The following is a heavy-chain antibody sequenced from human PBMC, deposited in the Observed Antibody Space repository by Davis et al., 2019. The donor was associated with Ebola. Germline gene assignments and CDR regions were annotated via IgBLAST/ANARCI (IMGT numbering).Heavy chain of an antibody. Sequence: SVKVSCKASGGTFSSYTISWVRQAPGQGPEWMGRIIPILGIANYAQKFQGRVTITADKSTSTAYMELSSLRSEDTAVYYCARVGSYGYNWFDPWGQGTLVTVSS. CDR2: IIPILGIA. CDR1: GGTFSSYT. CDR3: ARVGSYGYNWFDP. V-gene: IGHV1-69*02. J-gene: IGHJ5*02. D-gene: IGHD5-18*01.